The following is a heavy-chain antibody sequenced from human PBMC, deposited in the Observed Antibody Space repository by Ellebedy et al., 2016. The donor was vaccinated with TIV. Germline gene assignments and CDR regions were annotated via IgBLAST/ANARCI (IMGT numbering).Heavy chain of an antibody. J-gene: IGHJ4*02. D-gene: IGHD2-21*02. CDR2: INQDGRAK. V-gene: IGHV3-7*03. CDR3: ARGSVVTGADS. CDR1: GFSFRNYW. Sequence: GESLKISCAASGFSFRNYWMNWVRQAPGKGLELVANINQDGRAKNYVDSVKGRFAISRDNAKNSLYLQMNSLRSEDTAIYYCARGSVVTGADSWGQGTLVTVSS.